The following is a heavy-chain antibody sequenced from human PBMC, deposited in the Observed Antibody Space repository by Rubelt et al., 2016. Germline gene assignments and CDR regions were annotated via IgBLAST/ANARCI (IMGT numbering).Heavy chain of an antibody. CDR2: ISWNSGSI. V-gene: IGHV3-9*01. Sequence: EVQLVESGGGLVQPGRSLRLSCAASGFTFDDYAMHWVRQAPGKGLEWVSGISWNSGSIGYADSVKGRFTISRDNAKNSLYLQMNSLRAEDTALYYCAKDQNYDILTGYPFDYWGQGTLVTVSS. D-gene: IGHD3-9*01. CDR1: GFTFDDYA. CDR3: AKDQNYDILTGYPFDY. J-gene: IGHJ4*02.